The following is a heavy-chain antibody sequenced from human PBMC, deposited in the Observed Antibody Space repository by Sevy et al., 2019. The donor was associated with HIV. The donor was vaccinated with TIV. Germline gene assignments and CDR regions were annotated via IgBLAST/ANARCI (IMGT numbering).Heavy chain of an antibody. CDR2: INTRGDT. Sequence: SETLSLTCTVSGASITNYYWSWIRQPAGKGLEWIGRINTRGDTHYNPSLKSRVTMSLDTSQKHFSLKLTSVIAADTAVYYCARDVVVRRVFPTYYYHYYMDVWGKGTTVTVSS. V-gene: IGHV4-4*07. D-gene: IGHD3-10*01. J-gene: IGHJ6*03. CDR3: ARDVVVRRVFPTYYYHYYMDV. CDR1: GASITNYY.